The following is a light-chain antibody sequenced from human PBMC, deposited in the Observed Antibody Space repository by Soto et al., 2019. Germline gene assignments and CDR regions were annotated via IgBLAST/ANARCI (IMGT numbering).Light chain of an antibody. CDR3: QQYFSAPRT. V-gene: IGKV4-1*01. Sequence: DIVMTQSPDSLAVSLGERATINCKSSQSVLYSSNNKNYLAWYQQKPGQPPKLLIYWASTRESGVPDRFGGSGSGTDFTLTISSLQAEDVAVYYCQQYFSAPRTFGLGTKVEIK. J-gene: IGKJ1*01. CDR2: WAS. CDR1: QSVLYSSNNKNY.